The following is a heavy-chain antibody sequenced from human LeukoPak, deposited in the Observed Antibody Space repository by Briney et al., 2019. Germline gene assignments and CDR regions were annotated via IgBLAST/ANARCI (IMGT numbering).Heavy chain of an antibody. CDR1: GGSISSSSYY. V-gene: IGHV4-39*07. CDR3: ARFHFGKAALDY. J-gene: IGHJ4*02. CDR2: IYYSGST. D-gene: IGHD6-25*01. Sequence: PSETLSLTCTVSGGSISSSSYYWGWIRQPPGKGPEWIGSIYYSGSTYYNPSLKSRVTISVDTSKNQFSLKLSSVTAADTAVYYCARFHFGKAALDYWGQGTLVTVSS.